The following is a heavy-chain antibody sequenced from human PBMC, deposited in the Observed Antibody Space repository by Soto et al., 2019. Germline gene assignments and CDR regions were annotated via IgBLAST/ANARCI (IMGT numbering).Heavy chain of an antibody. J-gene: IGHJ4*02. V-gene: IGHV4-31*03. CDR2: IYYSGST. CDR1: GGSISSGGYY. D-gene: IGHD5-18*01. Sequence: PSETLSLTCTVSGGSISSGGYYWSWIRQHPGKGLEWIGYIYYSGSTYYNPSLKSRVTISVDTSKNQFSLKLSSVTAADTAVYYCARGSETAMVYIEYYFDYWGQGTLVTVSS. CDR3: ARGSETAMVYIEYYFDY.